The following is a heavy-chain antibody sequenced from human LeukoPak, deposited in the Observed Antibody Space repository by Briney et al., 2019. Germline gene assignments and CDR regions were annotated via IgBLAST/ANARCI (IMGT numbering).Heavy chain of an antibody. CDR1: EYIFTTYW. CDR3: ARCGTIGTGGDY. J-gene: IGHJ4*02. D-gene: IGHD1-1*01. CDR2: IYPGDSDT. V-gene: IGHV5-51*01. Sequence: GESLKISCKGSEYIFTTYWIDWVRQMPGKGLGWMGSIYPGDSDTRYSPSFQGQVTISADKSISTAYLQWSRLKASDSAMYYCARCGTIGTGGDYWGQGTLVTVSS.